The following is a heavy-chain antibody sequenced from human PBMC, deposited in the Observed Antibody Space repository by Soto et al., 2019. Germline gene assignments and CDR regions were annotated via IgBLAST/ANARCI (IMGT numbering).Heavy chain of an antibody. Sequence: PSETLSLTCAVSGDSISSYYCMWIRQPPGKGLESIGYLYYGRSANYNPSLKSRVTLSVDTSTNQCSLTLSSMTAADTAVYYCATLTKYDILTGYYPCWGQGTLVTVSS. V-gene: IGHV4-59*01. CDR2: LYYGRSA. CDR3: ATLTKYDILTGYYPC. J-gene: IGHJ4*02. CDR1: GDSISSYY. D-gene: IGHD3-9*01.